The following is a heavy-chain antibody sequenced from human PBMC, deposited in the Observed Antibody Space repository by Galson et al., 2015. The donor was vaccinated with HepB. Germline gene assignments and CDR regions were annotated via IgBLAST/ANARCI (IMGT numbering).Heavy chain of an antibody. V-gene: IGHV3-30*18. J-gene: IGHJ4*02. CDR2: ISYDGSNK. Sequence: SLRLSCAASGFTFSSYGMHWVRQAPGKGLEWVAVISYDGSNKYYADSVKGRFTISRDNSKNTLYLQMNSLRAEDTAVYYCAKSQWYNWNGIEYWGQGTLVTVSS. D-gene: IGHD1-20*01. CDR3: AKSQWYNWNGIEY. CDR1: GFTFSSYG.